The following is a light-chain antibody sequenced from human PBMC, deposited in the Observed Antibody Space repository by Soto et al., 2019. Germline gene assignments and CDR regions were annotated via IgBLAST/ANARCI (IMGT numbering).Light chain of an antibody. CDR1: QNVNNR. V-gene: IGKV3-15*01. CDR2: GAS. J-gene: IGKJ1*01. Sequence: EIVMTQSPAMLSVSPGERATLSCRASQNVNNRLAWYQQKAGQPPRLLIYGASTRATGIPARFSGSGSGTEFNLTISSLQSEDFAVYYCQHFNRWPLLFGQGTKVEIK. CDR3: QHFNRWPLL.